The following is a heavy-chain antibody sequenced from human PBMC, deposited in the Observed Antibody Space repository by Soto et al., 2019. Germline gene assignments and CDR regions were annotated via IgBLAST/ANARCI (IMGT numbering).Heavy chain of an antibody. J-gene: IGHJ4*02. D-gene: IGHD3-16*02. Sequence: SETLSLTCTVSGGSISSYYWSWIRQPPGKGLEWIGYIYYSGSTNYNPSLKSRVTISVDTSKNQFSLKLSSVTAADTAVYYCARVGYIWGSYRYSLFDYWGQGTLVTVSS. CDR2: IYYSGST. CDR3: ARVGYIWGSYRYSLFDY. V-gene: IGHV4-59*01. CDR1: GGSISSYY.